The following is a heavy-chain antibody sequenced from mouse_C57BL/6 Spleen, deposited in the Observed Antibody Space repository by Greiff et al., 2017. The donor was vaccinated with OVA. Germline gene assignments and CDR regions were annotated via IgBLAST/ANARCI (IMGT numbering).Heavy chain of an antibody. CDR3: AAYYYGSSYEDY. CDR1: GYTFTDYY. Sequence: VQLQQSGPELVKPGASVKISCKASGYTFTDYYMNWVKQSHGKSLEWIGDINPNNGGTSYNQKFKGKATLTVDKSSSTAYMELRSLTSEDSAVYYCAAYYYGSSYEDYWGQGTTLTVSS. CDR2: INPNNGGT. J-gene: IGHJ2*01. D-gene: IGHD1-1*01. V-gene: IGHV1-26*01.